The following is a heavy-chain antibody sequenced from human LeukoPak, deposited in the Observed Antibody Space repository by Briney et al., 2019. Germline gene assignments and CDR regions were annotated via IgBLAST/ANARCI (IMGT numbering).Heavy chain of an antibody. D-gene: IGHD4-23*01. CDR3: ARVLERLRWYPRSPFDY. Sequence: SETLSLTCAVYGGSFSGYYWSWIRQPPGKGLEWIGEINHSGSTNYNPSLKSRVTLSVDTPKNQFSLKLSSVTAADTAVYYCARVLERLRWYPRSPFDYWGQGTLVTVSS. V-gene: IGHV4-34*01. CDR2: INHSGST. CDR1: GGSFSGYY. J-gene: IGHJ4*02.